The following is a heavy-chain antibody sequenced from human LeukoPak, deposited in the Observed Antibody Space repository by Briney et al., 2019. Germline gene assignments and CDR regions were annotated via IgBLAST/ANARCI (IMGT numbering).Heavy chain of an antibody. CDR2: IWYDGSNK. V-gene: IGHV3-33*01. CDR1: GFTFSSYG. J-gene: IGHJ6*03. CDR3: ARVAGVAAAGYYYYYYYMDV. D-gene: IGHD6-13*01. Sequence: GGSLRLSCAASGFTFSSYGMHWVRQAPGKGLEWVAVIWYDGSNKYYADSVKGRFTISRDNSKNTLYLQMNSLRAEDTAVYYCARVAGVAAAGYYYYYYYMDVWGKGTTVTVSS.